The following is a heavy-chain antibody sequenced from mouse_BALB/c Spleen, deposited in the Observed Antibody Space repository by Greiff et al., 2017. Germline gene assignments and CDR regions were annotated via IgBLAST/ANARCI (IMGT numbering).Heavy chain of an antibody. Sequence: DVMLVESGGGLVKPGGSLKLSCAASGFTFSSYAMSWVRQSPEKRLEWVAEISSGGSYTYYPDTVTGRFTIARDNAKNTLYLEMSSLRSEDTAMYYCARDRDYAMDYWGQGTSVTVSS. CDR1: GFTFSSYA. V-gene: IGHV5-9-4*01. D-gene: IGHD3-3*01. J-gene: IGHJ4*01. CDR3: ARDRDYAMDY. CDR2: ISSGGSYT.